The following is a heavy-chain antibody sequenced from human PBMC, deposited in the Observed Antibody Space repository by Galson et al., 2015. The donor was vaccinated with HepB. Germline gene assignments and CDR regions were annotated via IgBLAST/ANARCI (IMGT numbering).Heavy chain of an antibody. J-gene: IGHJ5*02. Sequence: SVKVSCKASGYTFTNNAMSWVRQARGQRLEWMGWINPANGNTKYSQSFQGRVTFTRDTSANTVYMELSSLRSDDTAVYFCARDGGHEDWFDPWGQGTLVTVSS. V-gene: IGHV1-3*01. D-gene: IGHD4-23*01. CDR2: INPANGNT. CDR1: GYTFTNNA. CDR3: ARDGGHEDWFDP.